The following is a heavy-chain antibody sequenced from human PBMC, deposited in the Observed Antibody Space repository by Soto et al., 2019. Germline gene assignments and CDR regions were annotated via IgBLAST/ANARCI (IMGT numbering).Heavy chain of an antibody. CDR1: GYTFTSYG. CDR2: ISAYNGNT. V-gene: IGHV1-18*01. D-gene: IGHD1-1*01. Sequence: ASVKVSCKASGYTFTSYGISWVRQAPGQGLEWMGWISAYNGNTNYAQKLQGRVTMTTDTSTSTAYMELRSLRSDDTAVYYCAKDWNDGSLGGYWGQGTLVTVSS. J-gene: IGHJ4*02. CDR3: AKDWNDGSLGGY.